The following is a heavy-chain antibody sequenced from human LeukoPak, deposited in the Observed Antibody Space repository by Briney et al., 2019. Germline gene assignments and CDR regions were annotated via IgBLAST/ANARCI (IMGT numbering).Heavy chain of an antibody. D-gene: IGHD3-22*01. CDR1: GFTFSSYS. Sequence: GGSLRLSCAASGFTFSSYSMNWVRQAPGKGLEWVSSISSGSSYIYYADSVKGRFTISRDNAKNSLYLQMNSLRAEDTAVYYCARDEEGYDSSGYYVGVDYWGQGTLVTVSS. CDR3: ARDEEGYDSSGYYVGVDY. V-gene: IGHV3-21*01. J-gene: IGHJ4*02. CDR2: ISSGSSYI.